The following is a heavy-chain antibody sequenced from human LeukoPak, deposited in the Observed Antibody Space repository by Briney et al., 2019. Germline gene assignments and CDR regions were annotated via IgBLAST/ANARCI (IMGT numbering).Heavy chain of an antibody. CDR1: GGSISSYY. V-gene: IGHV4-59*01. CDR2: IYYSGST. D-gene: IGHD1-7*01. Sequence: SETLSLTCTVSGGSISSYYWSWIRQPPGKGLEWIGYIYYSGSTNYNPSLKSRVTISVDTSKNQFSLKLSSVTAADTAVYYCARVGYRITGTAGVRYYFDYWGQGTLVTVSS. CDR3: ARVGYRITGTAGVRYYFDY. J-gene: IGHJ4*02.